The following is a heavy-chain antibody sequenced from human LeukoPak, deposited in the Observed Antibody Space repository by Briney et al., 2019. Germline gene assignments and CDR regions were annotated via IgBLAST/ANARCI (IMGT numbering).Heavy chain of an antibody. V-gene: IGHV4-30-2*01. CDR3: ARGSIRYGDFHCDAFDI. CDR1: GGSISSGGYS. CDR2: IYHSGST. D-gene: IGHD4-17*01. J-gene: IGHJ3*02. Sequence: SETLSLTCAVSGGSISSGGYSWSWIRQPPGKGLEWIGYIYHSGSTYYNPSLKSRVTISVDRSKNQFSLKLSSVTAADTAVYYCARGSIRYGDFHCDAFDIWGQGTMVTVSS.